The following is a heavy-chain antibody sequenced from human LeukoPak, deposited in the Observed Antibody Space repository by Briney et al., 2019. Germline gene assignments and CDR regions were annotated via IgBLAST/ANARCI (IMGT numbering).Heavy chain of an antibody. CDR2: ISSSSSYI. V-gene: IGHV3-21*01. Sequence: PGGSLRLSCATSGFTFSSHAMSWVRQAPGKGLEWVSSISSSSSYIYYADSVKGRFTISRDNAKNSLYLQMNSLRAEDTAVYYCARDRGYYDSSGYYYVFNWFDPWGQGTLVTVSS. CDR1: GFTFSSHA. J-gene: IGHJ5*02. D-gene: IGHD3-22*01. CDR3: ARDRGYYDSSGYYYVFNWFDP.